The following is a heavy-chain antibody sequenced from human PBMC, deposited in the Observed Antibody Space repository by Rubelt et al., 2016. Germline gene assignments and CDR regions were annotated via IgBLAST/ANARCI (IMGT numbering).Heavy chain of an antibody. CDR3: ASRGRYYGSGSYPPRTGIVDY. J-gene: IGHJ4*02. D-gene: IGHD3-10*01. Sequence: QVQLQQWGAGLLKPSETLSLTCAVYGGSFSGYYWSWIRQPPGKGLEWIGEINHSGSTNYNPSLKSRVTRPVDTSTNQFSLKLCSVTASDTAVYYCASRGRYYGSGSYPPRTGIVDYWGQGTLVTVSS. CDR2: INHSGST. V-gene: IGHV4-34*01. CDR1: GGSFSGYY.